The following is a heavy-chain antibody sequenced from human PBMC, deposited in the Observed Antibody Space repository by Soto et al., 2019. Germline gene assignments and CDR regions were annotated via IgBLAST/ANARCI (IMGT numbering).Heavy chain of an antibody. J-gene: IGHJ4*02. CDR2: ISYDGSNK. Sequence: QVQLVESGGGVVQPGRSLRLSCAASGFTFSSYGMHWVRQAPGKGLEWVAVISYDGSNKYYADSVKGRFTISRDNSKNTLYLQMNSLRAEDTAVYYCAKDLIAGGSSSSTRMGYWGQGTLVTVSS. CDR3: AKDLIAGGSSSSTRMGY. D-gene: IGHD6-13*01. V-gene: IGHV3-30*18. CDR1: GFTFSSYG.